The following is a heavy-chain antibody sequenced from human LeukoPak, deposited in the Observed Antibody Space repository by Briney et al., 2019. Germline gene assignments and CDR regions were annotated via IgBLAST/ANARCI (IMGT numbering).Heavy chain of an antibody. J-gene: IGHJ5*02. CDR3: ARDLGGYSYGIMRKKDQDWFDP. CDR1: GNYW. CDR2: INSDGSWT. Sequence: PGGSLRLSCAASGNYWMHWVRQAPGKGLVWVSHINSDGSWTSYADSVKGRFTISKDNAKNTVYLQMNNLRAEDTAVYYCARDLGGYSYGIMRKKDQDWFDPWGQGTLVTVSS. D-gene: IGHD5-18*01. V-gene: IGHV3-74*01.